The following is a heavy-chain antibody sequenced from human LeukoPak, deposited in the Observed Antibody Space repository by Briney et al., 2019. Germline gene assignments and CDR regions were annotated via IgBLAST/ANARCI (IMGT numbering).Heavy chain of an antibody. D-gene: IGHD1-26*01. J-gene: IGHJ5*02. CDR3: ARGGIVGSRTNWFDP. CDR2: IYYIGST. V-gene: IGHV4-59*01. CDR1: GGSIRSYY. Sequence: PSETLSLTCTVSGGSIRSYYWSWIRQPPGKGLECIGYIYYIGSTNYNPSLKSRATISLDTSKSQFSLKLTSVTPADTAVYYCARGGIVGSRTNWFDPWGQGILVTVSS.